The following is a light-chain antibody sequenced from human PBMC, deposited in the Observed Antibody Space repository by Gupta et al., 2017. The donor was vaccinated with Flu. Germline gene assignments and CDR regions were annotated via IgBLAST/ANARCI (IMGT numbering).Light chain of an antibody. CDR3: QQYGHSPFN. J-gene: IGKJ3*01. Sequence: EIVLTQSPGTLSLSPGERASLSCRASQTFSSSYLAWYQQKPGQAPRLLIYGASSRATGIPDRFSGSGSGTDFTLTISRLEPEDFAVYYCQQYGHSPFNFGPGTKVEIK. CDR2: GAS. V-gene: IGKV3-20*01. CDR1: QTFSSSY.